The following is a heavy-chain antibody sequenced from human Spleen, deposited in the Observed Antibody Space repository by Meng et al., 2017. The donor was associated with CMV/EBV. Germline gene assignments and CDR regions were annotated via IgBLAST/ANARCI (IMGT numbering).Heavy chain of an antibody. CDR3: ARYYGSGTYSDRYYFDY. CDR1: GGYISGYS. V-gene: IGHV4-34*01. CDR2: ITGSGST. D-gene: IGHD3-10*01. Sequence: YGGYISGYSWNWIRPPPGKGVGWIGEITGSGSTNHNPSLESRVTISVDTSKNQFSLKLSSVTAADTAVYFCARYYGSGTYSDRYYFDYWGQGTLVTVSS. J-gene: IGHJ4*02.